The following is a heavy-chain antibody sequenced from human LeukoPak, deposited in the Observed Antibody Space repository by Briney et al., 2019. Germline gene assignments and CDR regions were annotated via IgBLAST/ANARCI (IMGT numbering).Heavy chain of an antibody. CDR1: GFTFSGSA. D-gene: IGHD5-24*01. J-gene: IGHJ2*01. Sequence: GGSLRLSCAASGFTFSGSAMHWVRQASGKGLEWVGRIRSKANSYATAYAASVKGRFTISRDDSKNTAYLQMNSLKTEDTAVYYCTRQRRDGYNTHWYFDLWGRGTLVTVSS. CDR3: TRQRRDGYNTHWYFDL. V-gene: IGHV3-73*01. CDR2: IRSKANSYAT.